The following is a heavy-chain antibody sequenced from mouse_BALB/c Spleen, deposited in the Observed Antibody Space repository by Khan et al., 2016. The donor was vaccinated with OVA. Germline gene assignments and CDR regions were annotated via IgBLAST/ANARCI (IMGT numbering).Heavy chain of an antibody. J-gene: IGHJ4*01. CDR2: IYPGSGSI. CDR1: GYTFTDYV. Sequence: QVQLQQSGPELVKPGASVKMSCKASGYTFTDYVISWVKQRTGQGLEWIGDIYPGSGSIYYNEKFKGQATLTADTSSNTAYMQLSSLTSEDSAVFFYAKIFYGNASAMDCWGQGTSVTVSS. D-gene: IGHD2-1*01. V-gene: IGHV1-77*01. CDR3: AKIFYGNASAMDC.